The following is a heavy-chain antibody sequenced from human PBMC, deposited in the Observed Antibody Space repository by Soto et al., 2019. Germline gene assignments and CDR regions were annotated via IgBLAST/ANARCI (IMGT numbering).Heavy chain of an antibody. CDR2: IFDSGST. CDR3: AREIMTLTNDWYFDL. Sequence: QVQLQESGPGLVKPSETLSLTCTVSGGSISGGVHSWSWIRQPPGKGLEWIGRIFDSGSTYYNPSLKSRLTISVDTSKNQFSLRLSSVTAADTAVYYCAREIMTLTNDWYFDLWGRGTLVTVSS. J-gene: IGHJ2*01. CDR1: GGSISGGVHS. D-gene: IGHD2-8*01. V-gene: IGHV4-30-4*01.